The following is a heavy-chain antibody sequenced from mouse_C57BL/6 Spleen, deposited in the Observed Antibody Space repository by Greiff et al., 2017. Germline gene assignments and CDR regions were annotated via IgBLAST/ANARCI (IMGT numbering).Heavy chain of an antibody. V-gene: IGHV1-20*01. CDR2: INPYNGDT. CDR1: GYSFTGYF. Sequence: VQLQQSGPELVKPGDSVKISCKASGYSFTGYFMNWVMQSHGKSLEWIGRINPYNGDTFYNQKFKGKATLTVDKSSSTAHMELRSLTSEDSAVYYCARKEDYDEGYYYAMDYRGQGASVTVSS. D-gene: IGHD2-4*01. CDR3: ARKEDYDEGYYYAMDY. J-gene: IGHJ4*01.